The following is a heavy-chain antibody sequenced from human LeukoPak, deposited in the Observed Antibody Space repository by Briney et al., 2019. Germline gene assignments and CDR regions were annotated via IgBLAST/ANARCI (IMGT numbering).Heavy chain of an antibody. Sequence: SETLSLTCTVSGGSISSGGYYWTWIRQHPGKGLEWIGYIYYSGSTYYNPSLKSRITISVDTSKNQFSLKLSSVTAADTAAYYCAREKSYGLDYWGQGTLVTVSS. CDR3: AREKSYGLDY. V-gene: IGHV4-31*03. CDR2: IYYSGST. CDR1: GGSISSGGYY. J-gene: IGHJ4*02. D-gene: IGHD1-26*01.